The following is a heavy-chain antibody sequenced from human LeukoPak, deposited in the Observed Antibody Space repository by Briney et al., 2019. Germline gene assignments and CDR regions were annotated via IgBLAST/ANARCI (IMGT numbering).Heavy chain of an antibody. CDR2: INLGGSST. D-gene: IGHD6-19*01. CDR3: ARNSPVAGTNDAFDV. J-gene: IGHJ3*01. V-gene: IGHV3-74*01. Sequence: PGGSLRLSCAGSGFTFSRYWMHWVRQAPGKGLVWVSRINLGGSSTSYADSVKGRFTISRDNAKNTLYLQMNSLRVEDTAVYYCARNSPVAGTNDAFDVWGQGTMVTVSS. CDR1: GFTFSRYW.